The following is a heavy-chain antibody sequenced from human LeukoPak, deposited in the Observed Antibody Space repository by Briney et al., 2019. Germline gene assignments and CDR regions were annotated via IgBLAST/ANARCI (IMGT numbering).Heavy chain of an antibody. V-gene: IGHV3-43D*03. D-gene: IGHD3-9*01. CDR3: AKGYDLLTGYYLDY. Sequence: GGSLRLSCAASAFTFDDYRMHWVRQPPGKGLEWVSLISWDGGSTYYADSVKGRFTISRDNSKNSLYLQMNSLRAEDTALYYCAKGYDLLTGYYLDYWGQGTLVTVSS. CDR1: AFTFDDYR. CDR2: ISWDGGST. J-gene: IGHJ4*02.